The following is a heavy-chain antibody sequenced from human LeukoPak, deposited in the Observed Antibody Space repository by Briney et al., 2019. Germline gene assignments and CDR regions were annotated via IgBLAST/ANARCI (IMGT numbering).Heavy chain of an antibody. Sequence: GGSLRLSCAASGFTFSSYWMHWVRQAPGKGLVWVSRINSDGSSTSYADSVKGRFTISRGDAKNTLYLQMNSLRAEDTAVYYCARDDLSGWYPDWGQGTLVTVSS. CDR1: GFTFSSYW. CDR3: ARDDLSGWYPD. CDR2: INSDGSST. J-gene: IGHJ4*02. V-gene: IGHV3-74*01. D-gene: IGHD6-19*01.